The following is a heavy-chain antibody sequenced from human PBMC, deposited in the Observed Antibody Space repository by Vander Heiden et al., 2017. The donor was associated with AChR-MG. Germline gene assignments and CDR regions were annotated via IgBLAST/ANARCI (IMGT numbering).Heavy chain of an antibody. V-gene: IGHV3-9*01. CDR2: ISWNSGSI. D-gene: IGHD1-7*01. CDR1: GFTFDDYA. J-gene: IGHJ6*02. Sequence: EVQLVESGGGLVQPGRSLRLSCAASGFTFDDYAMHWVRQAPGKGLEWVSGISWNSGSIGYADSVKGRFTISRDNAKNSLYLQMNSLRAEDTALYYCAKDRGNWNYERYYYYGMDVWGQGTTVTVSS. CDR3: AKDRGNWNYERYYYYGMDV.